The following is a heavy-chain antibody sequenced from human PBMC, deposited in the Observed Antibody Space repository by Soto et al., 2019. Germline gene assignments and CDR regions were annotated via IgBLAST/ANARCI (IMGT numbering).Heavy chain of an antibody. CDR3: ARSGPGI. V-gene: IGHV1-8*01. CDR2: MNPNSGDT. D-gene: IGHD3-10*01. CDR1: GYAFTSYD. J-gene: IGHJ4*02. Sequence: QVQLVQSGAEVQKPGASVKVSCKASGYAFTSYDINWVRQATGQGLEWMGWMNPNSGDTGYAQKFQGRVTMTRDTSISKAYRELSNLRAEDTAVYYCARSGPGIWGQGTLVTVSS.